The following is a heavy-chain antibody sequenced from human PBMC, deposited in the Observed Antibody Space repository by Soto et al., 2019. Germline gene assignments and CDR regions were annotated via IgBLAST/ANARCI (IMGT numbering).Heavy chain of an antibody. CDR3: ARERVRLGYCSGGSCPDFDY. J-gene: IGHJ4*02. D-gene: IGHD2-15*01. V-gene: IGHV3-48*02. Sequence: DVQLVESGGGLVQPGGSLRLSCAASGFTFSSYSMNWVRQAPGKGLEWVSYISSSSSTIYYADSVKGRFTISRDNAKNSLYLQMNSLRDEDTAVYYCARERVRLGYCSGGSCPDFDYWGQGTLVTVSS. CDR1: GFTFSSYS. CDR2: ISSSSSTI.